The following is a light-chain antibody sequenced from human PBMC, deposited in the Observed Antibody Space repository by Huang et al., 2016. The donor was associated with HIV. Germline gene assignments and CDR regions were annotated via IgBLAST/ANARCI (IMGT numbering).Light chain of an antibody. CDR2: GAS. CDR3: QQYNNWLYT. CDR1: QSVSSN. J-gene: IGKJ2*01. V-gene: IGKV3D-15*01. Sequence: EIVMTQSPAILSVSPGETATLSCRASQSVSSNFAWYQQKPGQAPRRLIYGASTRATGVPARFNGSGSGTEFTLTIRSLQPEDFAVYYCQQYNNWLYTFGQGTKLEIK.